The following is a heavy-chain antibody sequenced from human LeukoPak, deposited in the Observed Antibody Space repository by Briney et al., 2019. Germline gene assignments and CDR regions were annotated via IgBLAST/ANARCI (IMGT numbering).Heavy chain of an antibody. V-gene: IGHV1-2*02. CDR2: INPNSGGT. D-gene: IGHD3-3*01. J-gene: IGHJ4*02. Sequence: ASVEVSCKASGYTFTGYYMHWVRQAPGQGLEWMGWINPNSGGTNYAQKFQGRVTMTRDTSISTAYMELSRLRSDDTAVYYCARSRQNYDFWSGFDYWGQGTLVTVSS. CDR3: ARSRQNYDFWSGFDY. CDR1: GYTFTGYY.